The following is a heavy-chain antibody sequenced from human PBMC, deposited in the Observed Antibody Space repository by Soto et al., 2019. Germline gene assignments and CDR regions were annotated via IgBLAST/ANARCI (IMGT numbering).Heavy chain of an antibody. V-gene: IGHV1-69*01. CDR1: GGTFSSYA. CDR2: IIPIFGTA. Sequence: QVQLVQSGAEVQKPGSSVKVSCKASGGTFSSYAISWVRQAPGQGLEWMGGIIPIFGTANYAQKFQGRVTITADESTSTAYMELSSLRSEDTAVYYCASGGRGIAAAVLFVPSGMDVWGQGTTVTVSS. J-gene: IGHJ6*02. D-gene: IGHD6-13*01. CDR3: ASGGRGIAAAVLFVPSGMDV.